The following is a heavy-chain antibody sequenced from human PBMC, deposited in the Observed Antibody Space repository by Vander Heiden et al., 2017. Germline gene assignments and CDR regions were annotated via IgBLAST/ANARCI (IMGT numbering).Heavy chain of an antibody. Sequence: QVQLVQSGAAGKKPGVSVKVSCKAYGYAFTGNVLPWGRPAPGQGLEFLGWITPATGVTYYAQKFQGRVTVTSDTSLRTAYMELSNLRSDDTAVYYCVRETWYYRSWGQGTLVTVSS. D-gene: IGHD1-7*01. V-gene: IGHV1-2*02. CDR2: ITPATGVT. J-gene: IGHJ5*02. CDR1: GYAFTGNV. CDR3: VRETWYYRS.